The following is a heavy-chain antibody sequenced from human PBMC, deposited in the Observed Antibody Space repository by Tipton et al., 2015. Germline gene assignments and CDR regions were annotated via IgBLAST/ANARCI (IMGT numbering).Heavy chain of an antibody. D-gene: IGHD5-12*01. CDR3: VRGYRRYFDS. CDR2: LSALGDTI. Sequence: SLRLSCAASEFTFSSYAMTWVRQAPGKRLEWISYLSALGDTIYYADSVKGRFTISRDNAKNSLYVQMNSLRAEDTALYFCVRGYRRYFDSWGQGTLVTVSS. V-gene: IGHV3-48*01. CDR1: EFTFSSYA. J-gene: IGHJ4*02.